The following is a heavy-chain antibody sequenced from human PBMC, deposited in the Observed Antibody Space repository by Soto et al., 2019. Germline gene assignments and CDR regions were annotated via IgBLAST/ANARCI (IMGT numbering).Heavy chain of an antibody. D-gene: IGHD3-3*01. V-gene: IGHV4-39*01. Sequence: PSETLSLTCTVSGGSISSSSYYWGWIRQPPGKGLEWIGSIYYSGSTYYNPSLKSRVTISVDTSKNQFSLKLSSVTAADTAVYYCARQFSTKYYDFWSGYYIDYWGQRTLVTVSS. CDR3: ARQFSTKYYDFWSGYYIDY. CDR2: IYYSGST. CDR1: GGSISSSSYY. J-gene: IGHJ4*02.